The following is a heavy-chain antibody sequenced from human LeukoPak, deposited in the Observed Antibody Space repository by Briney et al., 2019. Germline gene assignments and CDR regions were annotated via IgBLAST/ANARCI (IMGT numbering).Heavy chain of an antibody. D-gene: IGHD5-12*01. Sequence: GASVKVSCKVSGYTLTELSMHWVRQAPGKGLEWMGGFDLEDGEIMYAQKFQGRVTMTEDTSTDTAYMELSSLRSEDTAVYYCATGNRHSGYVRYYYYYGMDVWGQGTTVTVSS. CDR2: FDLEDGEI. J-gene: IGHJ6*02. CDR1: GYTLTELS. CDR3: ATGNRHSGYVRYYYYYGMDV. V-gene: IGHV1-24*01.